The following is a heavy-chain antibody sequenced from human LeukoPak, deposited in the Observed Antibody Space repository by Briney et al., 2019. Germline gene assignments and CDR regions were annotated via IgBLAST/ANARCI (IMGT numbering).Heavy chain of an antibody. V-gene: IGHV3-23*01. J-gene: IGHJ4*02. Sequence: QPGGSLRLSCVASGFTFSSYVMNWVRQAPGRGLVWVSRNNSDGKSSTYADSVKGRFTISRDNSKNTLYLQMNSLRAEDTAVYYCAKDRTPPINYDFWSGFNYGGNYFDYWGQGTLVTVSS. CDR1: GFTFSSYV. CDR3: AKDRTPPINYDFWSGFNYGGNYFDY. CDR2: NNSDGKSS. D-gene: IGHD3-3*01.